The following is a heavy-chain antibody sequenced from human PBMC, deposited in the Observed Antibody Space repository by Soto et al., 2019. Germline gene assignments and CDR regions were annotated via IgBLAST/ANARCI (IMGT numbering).Heavy chain of an antibody. CDR1: GYSFTSYW. D-gene: IGHD1-26*01. Sequence: GESLKISCKGSGYSFTSYWIGWVRQMPGEGLEGMGIIYHGDSDTRYSPSFQGQVTISADKSINTAYLQWSSLKASDTAMYYCARHGEYSWSYYYFDYWGQGTLVTVSS. CDR2: IYHGDSDT. J-gene: IGHJ4*02. V-gene: IGHV5-51*01. CDR3: ARHGEYSWSYYYFDY.